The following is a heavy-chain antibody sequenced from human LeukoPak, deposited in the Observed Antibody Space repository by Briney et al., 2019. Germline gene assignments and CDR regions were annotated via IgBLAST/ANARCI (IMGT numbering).Heavy chain of an antibody. Sequence: GGSLRLSCAASGFTFSSYPMHWVRQAPGKGLEWVAAISYDGSNRYYADSVKGRFTISRDNSKNTLYLQMNSLRGEDTGVYYCARDRGSSVVAYFFDYWGQGTLVTVSS. V-gene: IGHV3-30-3*01. CDR1: GFTFSSYP. CDR3: ARDRGSSVVAYFFDY. CDR2: ISYDGSNR. J-gene: IGHJ4*02. D-gene: IGHD6-6*01.